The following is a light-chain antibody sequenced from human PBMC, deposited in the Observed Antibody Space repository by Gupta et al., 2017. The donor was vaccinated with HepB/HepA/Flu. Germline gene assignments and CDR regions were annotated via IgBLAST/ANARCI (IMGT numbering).Light chain of an antibody. CDR2: QGS. V-gene: IGKV2-30*01. CDR3: RQGKYWPGT. Sequence: DVVLTQSPLSLPVTLGQPASISCRSSQSLVYSDGNTYLNWFHQRPGQSPRRLIYQGSNRDSRVPDRFSGSGSGTDFALRISRVEAEDVGIYYCRQGKYWPGTFGQGTKLEIK. CDR1: QSLVYSDGNTY. J-gene: IGKJ2*02.